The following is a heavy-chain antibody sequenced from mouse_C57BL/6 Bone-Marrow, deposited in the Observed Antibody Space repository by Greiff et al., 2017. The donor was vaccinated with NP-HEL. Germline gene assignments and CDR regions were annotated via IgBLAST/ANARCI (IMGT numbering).Heavy chain of an antibody. J-gene: IGHJ1*03. CDR3: ARGCSSEGNWYFDV. CDR1: GFTFSDYG. CDR2: ISSGSSTI. Sequence: EVKLVESGGGLVKPGGSLKLSCAASGFTFSDYGMHWVRQAPEKGLEWVAYISSGSSTIYYADTVKGRFTISRDNAKNTLFLQMTSLRSEDTAMYDCARGCSSEGNWYFDVWGTGTTVTVSS. D-gene: IGHD1-1*01. V-gene: IGHV5-17*01.